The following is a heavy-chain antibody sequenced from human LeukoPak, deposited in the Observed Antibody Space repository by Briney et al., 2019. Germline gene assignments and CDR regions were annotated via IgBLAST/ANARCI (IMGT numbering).Heavy chain of an antibody. CDR3: VSGISQAGNNY. Sequence: GGSLRLSCEASGFTFSSYSMNWVRQAPGKGLEWVSYTSGSGGAVSYADSVKGRLTISRDNAKNSAFLQMDSLRAEDTAVYYCVSGISQAGNNYWGQGTLVTVSS. CDR2: TSGSGGAV. J-gene: IGHJ4*02. D-gene: IGHD6-13*01. V-gene: IGHV3-48*04. CDR1: GFTFSSYS.